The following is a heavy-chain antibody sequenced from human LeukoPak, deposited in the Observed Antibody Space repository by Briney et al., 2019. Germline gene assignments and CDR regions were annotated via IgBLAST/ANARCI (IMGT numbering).Heavy chain of an antibody. CDR1: GGTFSSYA. J-gene: IGHJ3*02. Sequence: ASVKVSCKASGGTFSSYAISWVRQAPGRGLEWMGGIIPIFGTANYAQKFQGRVTITADESTSTAYMELSSLRSEDTAVYYCARGYCSSTSCYAPDAFDIWGQGTMVTVSS. D-gene: IGHD2-2*01. CDR3: ARGYCSSTSCYAPDAFDI. V-gene: IGHV1-69*13. CDR2: IIPIFGTA.